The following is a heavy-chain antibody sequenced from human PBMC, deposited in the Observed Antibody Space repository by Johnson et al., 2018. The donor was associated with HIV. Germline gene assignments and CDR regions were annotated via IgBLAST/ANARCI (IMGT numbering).Heavy chain of an antibody. CDR2: IRYDGSNK. V-gene: IGHV3-30*02. J-gene: IGHJ3*02. Sequence: QMQLVESGGGVVQPGGSLRLSCAASGFTFSSYGMHWVRQAPGKGLEWVAFIRYDGSNKYYADSVKGRFTISRDNSKNTLYLQMNSLRAEDTAVYYCAKGHLYYYDSRWGSGAFDIWGQGTMVTVSS. CDR3: AKGHLYYYDSRWGSGAFDI. CDR1: GFTFSSYG. D-gene: IGHD3-22*01.